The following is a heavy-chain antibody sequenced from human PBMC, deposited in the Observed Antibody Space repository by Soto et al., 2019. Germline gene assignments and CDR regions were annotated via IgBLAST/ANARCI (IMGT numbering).Heavy chain of an antibody. CDR1: GFSFNNYA. Sequence: GGSLRLSCAASGFSFNNYAMHWVRQAPGKGLEWVAVISFDGSDKYYADSVKGRFTISRDNSKNTLYLQMNSLRAEDTAVYYCATSSLYCGGDCPRYYYYMDVWGKGTTVTVSS. CDR2: ISFDGSDK. V-gene: IGHV3-30-3*01. J-gene: IGHJ6*03. D-gene: IGHD2-21*02. CDR3: ATSSLYCGGDCPRYYYYMDV.